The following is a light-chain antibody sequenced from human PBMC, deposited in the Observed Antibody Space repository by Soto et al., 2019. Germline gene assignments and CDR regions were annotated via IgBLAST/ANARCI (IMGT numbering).Light chain of an antibody. CDR3: CSYAHSTTVV. CDR1: SSNVGSYNL. CDR2: EGS. J-gene: IGLJ2*01. V-gene: IGLV2-23*01. Sequence: QSVLTQPASVSGSPGQSITISCTGTSSNVGSYNLVSWYQHHPGKAPELMIFEGSKRPSGVSTRFSGSTSGNTASLTISGIQPEDEADYYCCSYAHSTTVVFGGGTKLTVL.